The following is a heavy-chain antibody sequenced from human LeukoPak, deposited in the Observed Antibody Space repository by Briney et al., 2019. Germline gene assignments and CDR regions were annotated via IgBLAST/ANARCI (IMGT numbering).Heavy chain of an antibody. D-gene: IGHD6-13*01. CDR2: ISGSGGST. CDR1: GFTFSSYA. V-gene: IGHV3-23*01. CDR3: AKDIHGYSSSWSLDY. J-gene: IGHJ4*02. Sequence: GGSLRLSCAASGFTFSSYAMSWVRQAPGKGLEWVSAISGSGGSTYYADSVKGRFTISRDNSKNTLYLQMNSLRAEDTAVYYCAKDIHGYSSSWSLDYWGQGTLVTVSS.